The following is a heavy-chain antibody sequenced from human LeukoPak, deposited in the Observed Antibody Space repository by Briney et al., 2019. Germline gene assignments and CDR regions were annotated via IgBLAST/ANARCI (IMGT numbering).Heavy chain of an antibody. CDR2: IKEDGSEK. D-gene: IGHD5-24*01. J-gene: IGHJ3*02. CDR3: TRDDGYNRLSI. Sequence: GGSLRLSCAASGFTFSRYWMTWVRQGPVKGLEWVANIKEDGSEKNYIDSVKGRFTIFRDNAKNSLYLQMNSLRVDDTAVYYCTRDDGYNRLSIWGQGTMVTVSS. V-gene: IGHV3-7*01. CDR1: GFTFSRYW.